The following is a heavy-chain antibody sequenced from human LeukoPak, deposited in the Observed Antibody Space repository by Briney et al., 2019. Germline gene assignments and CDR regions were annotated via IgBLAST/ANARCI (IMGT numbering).Heavy chain of an antibody. D-gene: IGHD3-10*01. Sequence: HAGGSLRLSCAASGFTFSSYGMSWVRQAPGKGLEWVSGISGSGGATYYADSVKGRFTISRDDPHNTLYLQMNSLRAEDTAVYFCARGGVDYYGSGTYYLMYYFDYWGQGALVTVSS. CDR2: ISGSGGAT. CDR3: ARGGVDYYGSGTYYLMYYFDY. J-gene: IGHJ4*02. V-gene: IGHV3-23*01. CDR1: GFTFSSYG.